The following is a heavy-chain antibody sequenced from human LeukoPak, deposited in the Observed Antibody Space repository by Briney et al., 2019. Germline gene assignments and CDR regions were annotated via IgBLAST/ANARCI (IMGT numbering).Heavy chain of an antibody. CDR3: ARGPIQLWIHNAMDV. J-gene: IGHJ6*02. V-gene: IGHV3-49*04. CDR1: GFTFGDHA. Sequence: PGGSLRLSCTGSGFTFGDHAMSWVRQAPGKGLGWVGFIRSKAYRCTTEYAASVKGRLTISRDDSASIAYLQMNSLKTEDTAVYYCARGPIQLWIHNAMDVWGQGTTVTVSS. D-gene: IGHD1-1*01. CDR2: IRSKAYRCTT.